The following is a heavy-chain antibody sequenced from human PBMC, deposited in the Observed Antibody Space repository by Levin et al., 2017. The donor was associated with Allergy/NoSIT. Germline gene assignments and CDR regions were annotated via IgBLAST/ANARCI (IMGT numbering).Heavy chain of an antibody. D-gene: IGHD3-22*01. CDR1: GFTFSVYG. CDR3: VKPQYGSSGYFFDY. V-gene: IGHV3-30*18. CDR2: ISYDGSNK. Sequence: GGSLRLSCAASGFTFSVYGMHWVRQAPGKGLEWVALISYDGSNKYYADSVQGRFTISRDNSKNTLYLQMNSLRAEDTAVYYCVKPQYGSSGYFFDYWGQGSLVTVSS. J-gene: IGHJ4*02.